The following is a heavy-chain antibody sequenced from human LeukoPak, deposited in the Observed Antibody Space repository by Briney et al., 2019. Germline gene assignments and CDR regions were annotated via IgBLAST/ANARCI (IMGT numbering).Heavy chain of an antibody. CDR2: IYYSGST. CDR3: ARDAAKAQLAYFDY. J-gene: IGHJ4*02. V-gene: IGHV4-59*12. CDR1: GGSISSYY. D-gene: IGHD6-13*01. Sequence: SETLSLTCTVSGGSISSYYWSWIRQPPGKGLEWIGYIYYSGSTNYNPSLKSRVIISVDTSKNQFSLKLSSVTAADTAVYYCARDAAKAQLAYFDYWGQGTLVTVSS.